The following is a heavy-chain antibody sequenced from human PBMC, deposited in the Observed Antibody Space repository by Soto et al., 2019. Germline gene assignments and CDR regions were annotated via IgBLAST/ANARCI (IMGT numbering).Heavy chain of an antibody. V-gene: IGHV1-46*01. D-gene: IGHD3-22*01. Sequence: ASVKVSCKASGYTFTSYYMHWVRQAPGQGLEWMGIINPSGGSTSYAQKFQGRVTMTRDTSTSTVYMELSSLRSGDTAVYYCATGQYYYDSSGYYYSWGQGTLVTVSS. CDR1: GYTFTSYY. J-gene: IGHJ4*02. CDR3: ATGQYYYDSSGYYYS. CDR2: INPSGGST.